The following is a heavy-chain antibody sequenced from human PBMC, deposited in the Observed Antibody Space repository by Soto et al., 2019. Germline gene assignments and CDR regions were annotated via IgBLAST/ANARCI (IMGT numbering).Heavy chain of an antibody. Sequence: GGSLTLSCAASGFTFSGYAMSWVRQAPGKGLEWVSAISGSGGSTYYADSVKGRFTISRDNSKNTLYLQMNSLRAEDTAVYYCAKEWDCFPPQNIHGNYFVYRGPGTLVNLAS. V-gene: IGHV3-23*01. CDR1: GFTFSGYA. J-gene: IGHJ4*02. CDR3: AKEWDCFPPQNIHGNYFVY. CDR2: ISGSGGST. D-gene: IGHD1-26*01.